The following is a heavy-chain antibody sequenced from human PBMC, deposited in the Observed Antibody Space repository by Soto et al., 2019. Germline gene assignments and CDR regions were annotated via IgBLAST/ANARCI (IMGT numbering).Heavy chain of an antibody. CDR1: GGTFRSYA. CDR3: AKDPYGSGSNGGY. V-gene: IGHV1-69*13. CDR2: IIPIFGTA. J-gene: IGHJ4*02. Sequence: ASVKASCKACGGTFRSYAISWVRQAPGQGLEWMGGIIPIFGTANYAQKFQGRVTITADESTSTAYMELSSLRSEDTAVYYCAKDPYGSGSNGGYWGQGTLVTVSS. D-gene: IGHD3-10*01.